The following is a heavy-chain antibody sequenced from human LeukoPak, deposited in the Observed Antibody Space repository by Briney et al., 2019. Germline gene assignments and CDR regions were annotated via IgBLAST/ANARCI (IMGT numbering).Heavy chain of an antibody. CDR1: GFTFSSYG. CDR3: AKERLPAMGHNYYYYIDV. J-gene: IGHJ6*03. D-gene: IGHD5-18*01. Sequence: GGSLRLSCAASGFTFSSYGMHWVRQAPGKGLEWVAVISYDGSNKYYADSVKGRFTISRDNSKNTLYLQMNSLRAEYTAVYYCAKERLPAMGHNYYYYIDVWGKGTTVSVSS. V-gene: IGHV3-30*18. CDR2: ISYDGSNK.